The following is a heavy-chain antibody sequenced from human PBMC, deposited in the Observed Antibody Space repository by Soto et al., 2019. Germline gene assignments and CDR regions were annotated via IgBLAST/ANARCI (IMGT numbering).Heavy chain of an antibody. J-gene: IGHJ4*02. Sequence: EVQLVESGGALVQPGGSLRLSCVASGFTFSSSFMGWVRQAPGKGLEWVANINQDGGGTYYVDSVEGRFTISRDNAKDSLYLQMSSLRGEDTAVYYCARYVRGSGRYFFDYWGQGTLVTVSS. CDR1: GFTFSSSF. CDR3: ARYVRGSGRYFFDY. CDR2: INQDGGGT. V-gene: IGHV3-7*03. D-gene: IGHD6-19*01.